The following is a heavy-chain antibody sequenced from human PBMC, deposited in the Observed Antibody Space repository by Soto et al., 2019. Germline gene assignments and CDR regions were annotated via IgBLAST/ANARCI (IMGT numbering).Heavy chain of an antibody. D-gene: IGHD6-6*01. V-gene: IGHV2-5*02. J-gene: IGHJ4*02. CDR2: IYWDDDK. CDR1: GFSLSTSDVG. CDR3: AHSLYSISSFYY. Sequence: SGPTLVNPTQTLTLTCTFSGFSLSTSDVGAGWIRQYPGKALEWLAAIYWDDDKRYSPALKSRLTITKDTSKNQVVLTMTNMDPVDTATYYCAHSLYSISSFYYWGQGTLVTSPQ.